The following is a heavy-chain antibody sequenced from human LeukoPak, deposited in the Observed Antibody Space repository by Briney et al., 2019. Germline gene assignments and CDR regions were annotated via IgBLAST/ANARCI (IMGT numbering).Heavy chain of an antibody. Sequence: GGSLRLSCTASGFIFNTYSMTWVRQAPGKGLEWVSYISGGSKTIYYAESVKGRFTISRDNARNSVSLQMDTLRADDTAVYYCVRTGEPYGDYNHYYYMDVWGKGTTVTVSS. V-gene: IGHV3-48*01. CDR2: ISGGSKTI. D-gene: IGHD4-17*01. J-gene: IGHJ6*03. CDR1: GFIFNTYS. CDR3: VRTGEPYGDYNHYYYMDV.